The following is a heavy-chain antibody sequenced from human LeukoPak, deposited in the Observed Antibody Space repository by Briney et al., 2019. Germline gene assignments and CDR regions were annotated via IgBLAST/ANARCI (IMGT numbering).Heavy chain of an antibody. CDR2: INHSGST. J-gene: IGHJ4*02. D-gene: IGHD6-13*01. CDR1: GGSFSGYY. Sequence: SETLSLTCAVYGGSFSGYYWSWIRQPPGKGLEWIGEINHSGSTNYNPSLKSRVTISVDTSKNQFSLKLSSLTAADTAVYYCARGKGAAAWGLRDYWGQGTLVTVSS. V-gene: IGHV4-34*01. CDR3: ARGKGAAAWGLRDY.